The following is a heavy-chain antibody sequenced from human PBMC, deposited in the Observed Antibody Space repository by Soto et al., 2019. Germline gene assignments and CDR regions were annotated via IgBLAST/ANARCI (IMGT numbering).Heavy chain of an antibody. Sequence: SVKVSCKASGFTFTSSAVQWVRQARGQRLEWIGWIVVGSGNTNYAQKFQERVTITRDMSTSTAYMELSSLRSEDTAVYYCAATEGGTVAGSDYWGQGTLVTVSS. CDR1: GFTFTSSA. CDR3: AATEGGTVAGSDY. CDR2: IVVGSGNT. D-gene: IGHD6-19*01. J-gene: IGHJ4*02. V-gene: IGHV1-58*01.